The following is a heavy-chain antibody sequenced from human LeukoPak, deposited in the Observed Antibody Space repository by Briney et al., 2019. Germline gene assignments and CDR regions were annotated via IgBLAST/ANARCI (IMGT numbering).Heavy chain of an antibody. CDR2: INTNGITT. CDR1: GFTFSSYL. V-gene: IGHV3-74*01. Sequence: GGSLRLSCAASGFTFSSYLMHWVRQAPGKGLLWVSRINTNGITTTYADSVKGRFTISRDNAKNTLYLQMNSLRAEDTAVYYCARYSGSYSFDYWGQGTLGTVSS. D-gene: IGHD1-26*01. CDR3: ARYSGSYSFDY. J-gene: IGHJ4*02.